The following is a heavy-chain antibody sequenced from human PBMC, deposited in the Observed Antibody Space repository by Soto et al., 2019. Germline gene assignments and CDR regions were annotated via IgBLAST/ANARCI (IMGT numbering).Heavy chain of an antibody. J-gene: IGHJ3*02. CDR1: GYTFRKYG. CDR3: ARDGRQSVPYPANLDI. CDR2: ISAYNGDT. V-gene: IGHV1-18*01. D-gene: IGHD2-15*01. Sequence: QVQLLQSGPELMKPGASVKLSCKASGYTFRKYGINWVRRAPGQGLEWMGWISAYNGDTNYAHNFTGSATMAPFPPTNAAYSELGGVKYADTPVYYCARDGRQSVPYPANLDIWGQGTTVTVSS.